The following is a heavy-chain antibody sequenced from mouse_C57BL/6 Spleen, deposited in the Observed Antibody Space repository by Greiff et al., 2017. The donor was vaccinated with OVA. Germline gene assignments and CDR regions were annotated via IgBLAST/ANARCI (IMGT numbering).Heavy chain of an antibody. CDR3: ARDALGLDY. J-gene: IGHJ2*01. D-gene: IGHD4-1*01. CDR2: ISDGGSYT. V-gene: IGHV5-4*01. CDR1: GFTFSSYA. Sequence: EVMLVESGGGLVKPGGSLKLSCAASGFTFSSYAMSWVRQTPEKRLEWVATISDGGSYTYYPDNVKGRFTISRDNAKNNLYLQMSHLKSEDTAMYCCARDALGLDYWGQGTTLTVSS.